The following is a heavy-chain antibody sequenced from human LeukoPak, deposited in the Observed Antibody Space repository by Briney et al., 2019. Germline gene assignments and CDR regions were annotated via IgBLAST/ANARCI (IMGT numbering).Heavy chain of an antibody. Sequence: SETLSLTCAVSGGSFSGYYWSWIRQPPGKGLEWIGEINHSGSTNYNPSLKSRVTISVDTSKNQFSLKLSAVTAADTAVYYCARGYGGRPYGAYFDLWGRGTLVTVSS. D-gene: IGHD4-23*01. CDR1: GGSFSGYY. CDR3: ARGYGGRPYGAYFDL. V-gene: IGHV4-34*01. J-gene: IGHJ2*01. CDR2: INHSGST.